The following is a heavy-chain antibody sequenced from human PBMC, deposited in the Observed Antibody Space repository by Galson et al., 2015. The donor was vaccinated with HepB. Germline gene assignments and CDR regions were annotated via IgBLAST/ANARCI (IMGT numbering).Heavy chain of an antibody. CDR3: ARGWRDPGYFDL. V-gene: IGHV3-48*01. CDR2: ITSSSRTI. J-gene: IGHJ2*01. CDR1: GFTFSNYS. D-gene: IGHD3-3*01. Sequence: SLRLSCAASGFTFSNYSMSWVRQAPGEGLEWISYITSSSRTIYYADSVKGRFTISRDNAKNSLYLQMSSLRAEDTAVYYCARGWRDPGYFDLWGRGTLVTVSS.